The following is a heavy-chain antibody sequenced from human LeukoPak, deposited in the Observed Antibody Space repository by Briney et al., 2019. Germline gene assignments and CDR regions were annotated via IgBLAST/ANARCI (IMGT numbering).Heavy chain of an antibody. V-gene: IGHV3-66*01. CDR1: GFSVSRNY. Sequence: PGGSLRLSCAASGFSVSRNYLSWVRQAPGKGLEWVSVIYSGATTDYAGSVKGRFTISTDSSKSTLYLQMNSLRDEDTSVYYCARGGRTDSGSYPYGMDVWGQGATVTVSS. D-gene: IGHD3-10*01. J-gene: IGHJ6*02. CDR2: IYSGATT. CDR3: ARGGRTDSGSYPYGMDV.